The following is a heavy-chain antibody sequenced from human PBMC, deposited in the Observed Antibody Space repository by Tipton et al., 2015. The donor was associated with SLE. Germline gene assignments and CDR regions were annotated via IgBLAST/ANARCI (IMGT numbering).Heavy chain of an antibody. CDR2: INHSGST. CDR3: ARGRSSPDAFDI. J-gene: IGHJ3*02. D-gene: IGHD6-13*01. V-gene: IGHV4-4*09. CDR1: GGSISSYY. Sequence: GLVKPSETLSLTCTVSGGSISSYYWSWIRQPPGKGLEWIGYINHSGSTNYNPSLKSRVTISVDTSKNQFSLKLSSVTAADTAVYYCARGRSSPDAFDIWGQGTMVTVSS.